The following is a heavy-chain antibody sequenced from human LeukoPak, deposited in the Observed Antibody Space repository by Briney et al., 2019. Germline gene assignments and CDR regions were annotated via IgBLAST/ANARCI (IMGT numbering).Heavy chain of an antibody. CDR1: GFIVSSYT. Sequence: GGSLRLSCAASGFIVSSYTMNWVRQAPGKGLEWVSSISSSSSYIYYADSVKGRFTISRDNAKNSLYLQMNSLRAEDTAVYYCARRSIAARPFYMDVWGKGTTVTVSS. V-gene: IGHV3-21*01. CDR3: ARRSIAARPFYMDV. D-gene: IGHD6-6*01. CDR2: ISSSSSYI. J-gene: IGHJ6*03.